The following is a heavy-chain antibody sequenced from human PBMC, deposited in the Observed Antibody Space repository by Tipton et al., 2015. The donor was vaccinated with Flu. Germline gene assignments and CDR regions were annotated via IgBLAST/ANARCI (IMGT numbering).Heavy chain of an antibody. V-gene: IGHV4-59*01. CDR3: ARGRGIAAAGPCDY. D-gene: IGHD6-13*01. J-gene: IGHJ4*02. Sequence: TLSLTCTVSGGSISSYYWSWIRQPPGKGLEWIGYIYYSGSTNYNPSLKSRVTISVDTSKNQFSLKLSSVTAADTAMYYCARGRGIAAAGPCDYWGQGTLVTVSS. CDR1: GGSISSYY. CDR2: IYYSGST.